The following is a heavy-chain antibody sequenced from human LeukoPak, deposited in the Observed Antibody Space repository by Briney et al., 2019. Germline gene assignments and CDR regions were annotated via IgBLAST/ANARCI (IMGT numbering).Heavy chain of an antibody. J-gene: IGHJ4*02. CDR1: GYIFTSYG. D-gene: IGHD3-22*01. V-gene: IGHV1-18*01. CDR2: ISTYNGDT. Sequence: ASVKVSCKASGYIFTSYGITWVRQAPGQGLEWMGWISTYNGDTNYAQNLQGRVTMTTDTSTSTAYMDLRSLRSDDTAVYYCARGRYNDSPKDYWGQGTLVTVSS. CDR3: ARGRYNDSPKDY.